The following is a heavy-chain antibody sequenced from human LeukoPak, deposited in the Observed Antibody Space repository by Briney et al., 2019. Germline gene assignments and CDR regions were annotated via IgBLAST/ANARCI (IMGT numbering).Heavy chain of an antibody. V-gene: IGHV3-21*01. Sequence: PGGSLRLSCAASGFTFSSYSMNWVRQAPGKGLEWVSSISSSSSYIYYADSVKGRFTISRDNAKNSLYLQMNSLRAEDTAVYYCASHRSGYSYGLYYFDYWGQGTLVTVSS. CDR2: ISSSSSYI. J-gene: IGHJ4*02. CDR1: GFTFSSYS. CDR3: ASHRSGYSYGLYYFDY. D-gene: IGHD5-18*01.